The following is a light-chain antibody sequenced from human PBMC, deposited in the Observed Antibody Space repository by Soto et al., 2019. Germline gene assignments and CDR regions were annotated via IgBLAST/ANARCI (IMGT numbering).Light chain of an antibody. J-gene: IGLJ1*01. CDR2: EGS. CDR1: SSDVGNYNL. Sequence: QSALTQPASVSGSPGQSITISCTGTSSDVGNYNLVSWYQQHPGKAPKLMIYEGSKRPSGVSNRFSGSKSGNTASLTISILQAEDEADYYCCSYAGSSTYVFXTGTKGTVL. CDR3: CSYAGSSTYV. V-gene: IGLV2-23*01.